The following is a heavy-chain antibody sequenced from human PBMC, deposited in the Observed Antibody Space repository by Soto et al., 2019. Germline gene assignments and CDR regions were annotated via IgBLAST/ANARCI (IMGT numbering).Heavy chain of an antibody. J-gene: IGHJ4*02. CDR3: AKSSVWYPYFDS. D-gene: IGHD6-13*01. V-gene: IGHV3-9*01. Sequence: GGSLRLSCAASGFTFDDYAMHWVRQAPGKGLEWVAGTSWNSDYIGYAGSVRGRFAISRDNAKKSLYLQVNSLRAEDTALYYCAKSSVWYPYFDSWGQGTLVTVSS. CDR2: TSWNSDYI. CDR1: GFTFDDYA.